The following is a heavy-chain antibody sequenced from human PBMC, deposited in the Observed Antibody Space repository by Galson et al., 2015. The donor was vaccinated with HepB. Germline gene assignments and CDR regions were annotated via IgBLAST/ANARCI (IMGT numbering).Heavy chain of an antibody. Sequence: SVKVSCKASGYTFTSYYMHWVRQAPGQGLEWMGIINPSGGSTSYAQKLQGRVTMTRDTSTSTVYMELSSLRSEDTAVYYCARDERVNYDILTGYPSNWFDPWGQGTLVTVSS. CDR3: ARDERVNYDILTGYPSNWFDP. J-gene: IGHJ5*02. CDR2: INPSGGST. V-gene: IGHV1-46*04. CDR1: GYTFTSYY. D-gene: IGHD3-9*01.